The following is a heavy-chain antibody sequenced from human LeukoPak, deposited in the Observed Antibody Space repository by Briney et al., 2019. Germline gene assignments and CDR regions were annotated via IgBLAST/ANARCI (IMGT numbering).Heavy chain of an antibody. Sequence: GGSLRLSCAASRFTFSNAWMNWVRQAPGKGLEWVGRIKSKVDGETTDYAAPVKGRFTISRDDSNNMVYLQMNSLKIEDTAVYYCAIDEPNYAPYDFDYWGQGTLVTVSS. J-gene: IGHJ4*02. V-gene: IGHV3-15*01. D-gene: IGHD4/OR15-4a*01. CDR3: AIDEPNYAPYDFDY. CDR2: IKSKVDGETT. CDR1: RFTFSNAW.